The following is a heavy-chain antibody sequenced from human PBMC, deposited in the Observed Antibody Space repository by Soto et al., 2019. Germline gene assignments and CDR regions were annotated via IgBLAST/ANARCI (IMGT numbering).Heavy chain of an antibody. J-gene: IGHJ2*01. CDR3: ARQVGDLWYFDL. CDR2: LYTDGNT. Sequence: EVQLVESGGDLVQPGGSLRLSCVASGFTVSISYLGWVRQAPGKGLEWVSSLYTDGNTYYADSVRDRFTIFTDNSKDALYLQIKSLRVDDTAMYYCARQVGDLWYFDLWGRGPLVAVAS. CDR1: GFTVSISY. D-gene: IGHD3-16*01. V-gene: IGHV3-66*04.